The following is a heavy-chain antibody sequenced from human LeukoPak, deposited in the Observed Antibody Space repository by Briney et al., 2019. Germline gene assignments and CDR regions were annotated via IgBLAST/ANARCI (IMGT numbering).Heavy chain of an antibody. Sequence: GGSLRLSCAASGFTFSDYEMNWVRQAPGKGLEWVSYIGSSDTTIYYADSVKGRFTISRDNAKNSLYLQMNSLRAEDTAAYYCARDRRDAYSQNFDYWGQGTLVTVSS. D-gene: IGHD5-24*01. V-gene: IGHV3-48*03. CDR1: GFTFSDYE. CDR2: IGSSDTTI. J-gene: IGHJ4*02. CDR3: ARDRRDAYSQNFDY.